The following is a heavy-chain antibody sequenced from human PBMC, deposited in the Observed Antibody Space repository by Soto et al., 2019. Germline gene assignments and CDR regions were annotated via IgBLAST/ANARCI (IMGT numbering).Heavy chain of an antibody. D-gene: IGHD2-15*01. CDR2: MNPNSGNT. CDR3: ASGLGYCSGGSCYPY. CDR1: GYTFTSYD. V-gene: IGHV1-8*01. J-gene: IGHJ4*02. Sequence: ASVKVSCKASGYTFTSYDINWVRQATGQGFEWMGWMNPNSGNTGYAQKFQGWVTMTRDTSISTAYMELSRLRSDDTAVYYCASGLGYCSGGSCYPYGAQETLVTVSS.